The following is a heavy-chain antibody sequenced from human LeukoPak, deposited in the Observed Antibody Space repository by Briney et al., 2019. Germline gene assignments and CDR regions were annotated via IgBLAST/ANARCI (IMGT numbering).Heavy chain of an antibody. CDR1: GFTFSSYS. Sequence: KPGGSLRLSCAASGFTFSSYSMNWVRQAPGKGLEWVSSISSSSSYIYYADSVEGRFTISRDNAKNSLYLQMNSPRAEDTAVYYCARDLHTSGWYGGLDYWGQGTLVTVSS. J-gene: IGHJ4*02. D-gene: IGHD6-19*01. CDR3: ARDLHTSGWYGGLDY. V-gene: IGHV3-21*01. CDR2: ISSSSSYI.